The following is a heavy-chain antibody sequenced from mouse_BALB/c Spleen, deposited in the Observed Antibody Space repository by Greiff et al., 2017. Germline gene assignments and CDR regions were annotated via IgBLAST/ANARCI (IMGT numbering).Heavy chain of an antibody. D-gene: IGHD4-1*02. Sequence: EVQLQQSGPELVKPGASVKISCKTSGYTFTEYTMHWVKQSHGKSLEWIGGINPNNGGTSYNQKFKGKATLTVDKSSSTDYMEIRRLTSEDSAVYYCEREGGWIINTPTDYYDMDDWGKGTTVTVAS. J-gene: IGHJ4*01. CDR2: INPNNGGT. CDR3: EREGGWIINTPTDYYDMDD. V-gene: IGHV1-18*01. CDR1: GYTFTEYT.